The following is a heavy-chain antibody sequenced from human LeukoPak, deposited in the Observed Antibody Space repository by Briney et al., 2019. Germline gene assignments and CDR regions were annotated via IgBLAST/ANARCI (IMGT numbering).Heavy chain of an antibody. CDR3: AKAGYSSSPPAAYYFDY. J-gene: IGHJ4*02. D-gene: IGHD6-6*01. Sequence: TGGSLRLSCAASGFTFSSYAMSWVRQAPGKGLEWVSAISGSGGSTYYADSVKGRFTISRDNSKNTLYLQMNSLRAEDTAVYYCAKAGYSSSPPAAYYFDYWGQGTLVTVSS. V-gene: IGHV3-23*01. CDR2: ISGSGGST. CDR1: GFTFSSYA.